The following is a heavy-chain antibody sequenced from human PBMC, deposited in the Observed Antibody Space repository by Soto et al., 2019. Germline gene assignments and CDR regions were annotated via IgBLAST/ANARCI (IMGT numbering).Heavy chain of an antibody. Sequence: EVQLLESGGGLVQPGGSLRLSCAASGFTFSSYAMSWVRQAPGKGLEWVSAISGSGGSTYYADSVKGRFTISRDNSKNTLYVQMNSLRAEDTAVYYCAKGYCSGGSCHRANYYYYGMDVWGQGTTVTVSS. CDR1: GFTFSSYA. CDR3: AKGYCSGGSCHRANYYYYGMDV. V-gene: IGHV3-23*01. J-gene: IGHJ6*02. D-gene: IGHD2-15*01. CDR2: ISGSGGST.